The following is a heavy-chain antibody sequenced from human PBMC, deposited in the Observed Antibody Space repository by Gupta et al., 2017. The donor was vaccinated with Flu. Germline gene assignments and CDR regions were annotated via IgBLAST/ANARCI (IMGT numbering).Heavy chain of an antibody. Sequence: QVQLQESGPGLVKPSETLSLTCTVSGGSINGYYCGWIRQPPGKGLEWIGYNYYSGRTKYNPSLKSRVAMSVDTSQNHFSLKMNSVTAADTAVYYCARYDSGGYSLEYWGQGTLVTVSS. CDR2: NYYSGRT. D-gene: IGHD3-22*01. CDR3: ARYDSGGYSLEY. V-gene: IGHV4-59*01. J-gene: IGHJ4*02. CDR1: GGSINGYY.